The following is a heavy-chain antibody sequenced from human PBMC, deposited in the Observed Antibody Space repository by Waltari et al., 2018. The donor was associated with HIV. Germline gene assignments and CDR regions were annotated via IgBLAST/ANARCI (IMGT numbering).Heavy chain of an antibody. V-gene: IGHV3-48*03. D-gene: IGHD3-22*01. J-gene: IGHJ4*02. CDR3: AATRYYYDSSGR. Sequence: EVQVVDSGGGLVQPGGSLIRTCAAAGFTFSNYEMNRSRQAPGNVLGWLSYISDSGSTRYYADSVKGRFTISRDNAKNSRYLQMNSLRAEYTAVYYCAATRYYYDSSGRWGQGTLVTVSS. CDR2: ISDSGSTR. CDR1: GFTFSNYE.